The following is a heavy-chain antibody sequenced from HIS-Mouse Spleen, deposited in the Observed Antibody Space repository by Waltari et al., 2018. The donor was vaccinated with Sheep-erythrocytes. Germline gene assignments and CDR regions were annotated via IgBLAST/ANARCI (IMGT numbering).Heavy chain of an antibody. D-gene: IGHD6-19*01. CDR1: GFPFSTSW. Sequence: EVQLVESGGGLVQPGGSLRLSCAASGFPFSTSWMHWVRQSPGKGLVWVSRINSDGSSTSYADSVKGRFTISRDNAKNTLYLQMNSLRAEDTAVYYCARVLVGSGWYYFDYWGQGTLVTVSS. J-gene: IGHJ4*02. V-gene: IGHV3-74*01. CDR3: ARVLVGSGWYYFDY. CDR2: INSDGSST.